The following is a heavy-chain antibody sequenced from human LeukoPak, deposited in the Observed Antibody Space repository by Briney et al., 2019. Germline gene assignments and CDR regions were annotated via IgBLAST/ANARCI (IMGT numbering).Heavy chain of an antibody. J-gene: IGHJ4*02. CDR1: GGTFSSYA. Sequence: ASVKVSCKASGGTFSSYAISWVRQAPGQGLEWMGRIIPILGIANYAQKFQGRVTITADKSTSTAYMELSSLRSEDTAVYYCASLTYCSSTSCYGQYYFDYWGQGTLVTVSS. V-gene: IGHV1-69*04. CDR2: IIPILGIA. CDR3: ASLTYCSSTSCYGQYYFDY. D-gene: IGHD2-2*01.